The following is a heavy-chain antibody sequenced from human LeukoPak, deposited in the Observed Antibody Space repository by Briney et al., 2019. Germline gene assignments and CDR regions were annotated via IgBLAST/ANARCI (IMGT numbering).Heavy chain of an antibody. V-gene: IGHV4-39*01. Sequence: SETLSLTCTVSGGSINISDYYWGWIRQPPGKGLEWIGSMDYSGSTYYNPSLKSRVTISVDTSKNQFSLKLSSVTAADTAVYYCARRRSSSGVDPWGQGTLVTVSS. J-gene: IGHJ5*02. CDR3: ARRRSSSGVDP. CDR1: GGSINISDYY. D-gene: IGHD6-6*01. CDR2: MDYSGST.